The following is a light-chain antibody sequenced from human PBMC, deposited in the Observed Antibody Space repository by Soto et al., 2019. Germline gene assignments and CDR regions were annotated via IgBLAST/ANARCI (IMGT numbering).Light chain of an antibody. CDR3: QHYNNLPPT. CDR2: DAY. Sequence: DLKMTQSPSSLSASVGDRVTISCQASQDISSSLNWYQQKPGKAPELLIYDAYNLETGVPSRFSGSGTGTDFTLTISSLQPEDIATYYCQHYNNLPPTFGPGTNVDIK. J-gene: IGKJ3*01. V-gene: IGKV1-33*01. CDR1: QDISSS.